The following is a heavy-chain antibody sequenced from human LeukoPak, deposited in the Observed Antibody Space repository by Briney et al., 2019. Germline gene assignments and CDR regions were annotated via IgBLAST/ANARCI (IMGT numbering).Heavy chain of an antibody. D-gene: IGHD2-15*01. CDR2: IKTKTDGGTT. Sequence: GGSLRLSCAASGFTFSNVWMSWVRQAPEKGLEWVGRIKTKTDGGTTDYAAPVKGRFTISRDDSKNTLYLQMNSLRTEDTAVYYCAGYCSGGNCHRTPYFDYWGQGTLVTVSS. CDR3: AGYCSGGNCHRTPYFDY. V-gene: IGHV3-15*01. J-gene: IGHJ4*02. CDR1: GFTFSNVW.